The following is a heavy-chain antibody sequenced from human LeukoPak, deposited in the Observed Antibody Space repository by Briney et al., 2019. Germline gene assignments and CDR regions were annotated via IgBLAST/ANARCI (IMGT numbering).Heavy chain of an antibody. CDR3: ATDTGDFGSGGFDQ. J-gene: IGHJ4*02. V-gene: IGHV4-4*07. CDR2: IYSSGTA. CDR1: GGSISGYY. Sequence: SETLSLTCTVSGGSISGYYWSWIRQPAGKGLECIGRIYSSGTANYNPSLKSRVTMSVDTSKNQVSLKLTSVTAADTAVYYCATDTGDFGSGGFDQWGQGTLVTVSS. D-gene: IGHD3-10*01.